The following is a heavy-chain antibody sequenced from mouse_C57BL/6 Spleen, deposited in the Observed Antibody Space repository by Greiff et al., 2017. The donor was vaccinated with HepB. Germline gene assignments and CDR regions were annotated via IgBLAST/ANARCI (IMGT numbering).Heavy chain of an antibody. Sequence: EVMLVESGGGLVQSGRSLRLSCATSGFTFSDFYMEWVRQAPGKGLEWIAASRNKANDYTTEYSASVKGRFIVSRDTSQSILYLQMNALRAEDTAIYYCARDASNYGWYFDVWGTGTTVTVSS. CDR2: SRNKANDYTT. D-gene: IGHD2-5*01. CDR1: GFTFSDFY. CDR3: ARDASNYGWYFDV. J-gene: IGHJ1*03. V-gene: IGHV7-1*01.